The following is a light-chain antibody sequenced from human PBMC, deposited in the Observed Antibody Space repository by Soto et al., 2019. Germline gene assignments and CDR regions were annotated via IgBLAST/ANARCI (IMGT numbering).Light chain of an antibody. CDR3: SSFTSSSALV. V-gene: IGLV2-14*01. Sequence: QPVLTQPASVSGSPGQSIAISCTGTSSDIGDYNYVSWYQQHPGKAPKLMIYEVSNRPSGVSNRFSGSKSGNTASLTISGLQADDEADYYCSSFTSSSALVFGGGTQLTVL. J-gene: IGLJ7*01. CDR2: EVS. CDR1: SSDIGDYNY.